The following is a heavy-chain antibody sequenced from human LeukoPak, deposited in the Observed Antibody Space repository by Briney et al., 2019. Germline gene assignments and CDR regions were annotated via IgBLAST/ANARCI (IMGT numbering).Heavy chain of an antibody. Sequence: MTSETLSLTCTVSGYSISSGYYWGWIRQPPGKGLEWIGSIYHSGSTYYNPSLKSRVTISVDTSKNQFSLKLSSVTAADTAVYYCAREARYCTNGVCYGPYYFDYWGQGTLVTVSS. D-gene: IGHD2-8*01. CDR1: GYSISSGYY. CDR2: IYHSGST. J-gene: IGHJ4*02. V-gene: IGHV4-38-2*02. CDR3: AREARYCTNGVCYGPYYFDY.